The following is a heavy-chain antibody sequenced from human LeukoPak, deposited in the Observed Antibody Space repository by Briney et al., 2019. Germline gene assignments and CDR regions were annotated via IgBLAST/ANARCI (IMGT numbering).Heavy chain of an antibody. CDR2: ISSSSSYI. CDR3: ASFRVEPYGMDV. J-gene: IGHJ6*02. Sequence: PGGSLRLSCAASGFTFSSYSINWVRQAPGKGLEWVSSISSSSSYIYYAGSVKGRFTISRDNAKNSLYLQMNSLRAEDTAVYYCASFRVEPYGMDVWGQGTTVTVSS. CDR1: GFTFSSYS. V-gene: IGHV3-21*01.